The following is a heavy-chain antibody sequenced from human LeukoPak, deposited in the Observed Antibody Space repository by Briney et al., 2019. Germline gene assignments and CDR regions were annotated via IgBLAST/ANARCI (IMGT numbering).Heavy chain of an antibody. Sequence: ASVKVSCKASGYTFTGYYMHWVRRAPGQGLEWMGWINPNSGGTNYAQKFQGRVTMTRDTSISTAYMELSRLRSDDTAVYYCARERDIVVVPAAASLNYWGQGTLVTVSS. CDR1: GYTFTGYY. D-gene: IGHD2-2*01. CDR3: ARERDIVVVPAAASLNY. V-gene: IGHV1-2*02. J-gene: IGHJ4*02. CDR2: INPNSGGT.